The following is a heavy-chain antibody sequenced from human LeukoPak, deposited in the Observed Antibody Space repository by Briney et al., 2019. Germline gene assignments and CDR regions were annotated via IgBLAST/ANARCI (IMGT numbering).Heavy chain of an antibody. Sequence: PSETLSLTCAVYGGSFSGYYWSWIRQPPGKGLEWIGEINHSGSTNYNPSLKSRVTISVDTSKNQFSLKLSSVTAADTAVYYCARATVAGGIYFDYWGQGTLVTVSS. CDR3: ARATVAGGIYFDY. CDR2: INHSGST. D-gene: IGHD6-19*01. CDR1: GGSFSGYY. V-gene: IGHV4-34*01. J-gene: IGHJ4*02.